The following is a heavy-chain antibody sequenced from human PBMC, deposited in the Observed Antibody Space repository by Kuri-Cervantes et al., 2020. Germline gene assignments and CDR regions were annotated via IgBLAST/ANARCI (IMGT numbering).Heavy chain of an antibody. D-gene: IGHD3-22*01. CDR2: IKQDGSEK. Sequence: GESLKISCAASGFTFSTYWMSWVRQAPGKGLEWVASIKQDGSEKHYVDSMKGRFAISRDNAKNSLFLQMSSLRAEDTAMYYCVRGSSGKNVGAVDMWGQGTMVTVSS. J-gene: IGHJ3*02. CDR1: GFTFSTYW. V-gene: IGHV3-7*04. CDR3: VRGSSGKNVGAVDM.